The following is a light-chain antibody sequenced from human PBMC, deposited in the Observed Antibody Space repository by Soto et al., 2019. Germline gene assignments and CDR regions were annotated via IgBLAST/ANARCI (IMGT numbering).Light chain of an antibody. CDR2: DAS. CDR1: QTVRNNY. V-gene: IGKV3-20*01. J-gene: IGKJ4*01. Sequence: EIASTQFSGGPSLPPGQGPTVSCSSSQTVRNNYLAWYQQKPGQAPRLLIYDASSRATGIKDRFSGGGSGTDFTLTISRMEPEDFAVYYCKQFSSYPLTFGGGTKVDIK. CDR3: KQFSSYPLT.